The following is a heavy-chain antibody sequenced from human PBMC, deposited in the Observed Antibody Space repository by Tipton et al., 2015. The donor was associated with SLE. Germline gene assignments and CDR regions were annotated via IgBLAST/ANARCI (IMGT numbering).Heavy chain of an antibody. CDR3: AKGPYCDFWGGSDV. D-gene: IGHD3-3*01. V-gene: IGHV3-23*03. J-gene: IGHJ3*01. CDR2: VHSGGAT. CDR1: GFTFRSSA. Sequence: SLRLSCAASGFTFRSSAMSWVRQAPGRGLEWVAVVHSGGATYYADFVKGQFSISRDNSKNTIYLQMNSLRVEDTALYYCAKGPYCDFWGGSDVWGQGTMVTVSS.